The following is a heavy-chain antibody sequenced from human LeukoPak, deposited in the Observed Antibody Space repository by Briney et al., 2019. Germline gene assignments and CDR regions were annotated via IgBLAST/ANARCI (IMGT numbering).Heavy chain of an antibody. CDR3: ARGDVLDSSVYNWFDP. J-gene: IGHJ5*02. Sequence: VSVSVSCKTSGYTFTSYYMHWVRQVPGQGLEWMGIINPSGGSTTYAQKFQGRVTMTRDTSTSTVYMELSSLRSEDTALYYCARGDVLDSSVYNWFDPWGQGT. V-gene: IGHV1-46*01. CDR1: GYTFTSYY. CDR2: INPSGGST. D-gene: IGHD3-22*01.